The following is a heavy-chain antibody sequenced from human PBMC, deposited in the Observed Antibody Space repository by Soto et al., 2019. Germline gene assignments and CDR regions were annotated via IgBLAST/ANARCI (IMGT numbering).Heavy chain of an antibody. CDR3: ARYLNYCSGGSCYLYYYYGMDV. CDR1: GGSISSSSYY. CDR2: IYYSGST. J-gene: IGHJ6*02. Sequence: PSETLSLTCTVSGGSISSSSYYWCWIRQPPGKGLEWIGSIYYSGSTYYNPSLKSRVTISVDTSKNQFSLKLSSVTAADTAVYYCARYLNYCSGGSCYLYYYYGMDVWGQGTTVTVSS. V-gene: IGHV4-39*01. D-gene: IGHD2-15*01.